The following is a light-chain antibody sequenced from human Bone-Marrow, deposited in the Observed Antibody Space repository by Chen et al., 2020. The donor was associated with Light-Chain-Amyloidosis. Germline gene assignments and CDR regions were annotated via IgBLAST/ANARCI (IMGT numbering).Light chain of an antibody. CDR1: SSAGGGYNH. V-gene: IGLV2-14*03. CDR2: DVS. Sequence: QSAITPPAPVSGSPGQSFPLSCTGTSSAGGGYNHVSWYQQHPGKAPNLMIYDVSNRPSGVSKRCSGSKSGNTASLTISGLQAEDEADYYCSSYTSRRTLVFGGGTKLTVL. CDR3: SSYTSRRTLV. J-gene: IGLJ2*01.